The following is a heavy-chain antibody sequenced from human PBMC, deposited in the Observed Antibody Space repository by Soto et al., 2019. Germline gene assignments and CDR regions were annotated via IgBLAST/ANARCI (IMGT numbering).Heavy chain of an antibody. CDR1: GGSISTYY. Sequence: PSETLSLTCSVSGGSISTYYWTWIRQPPGKGLEWIGYISYSGSTNYNPSLKSRLTISLNTSKKHFSLELSSVTAVDTAVYYCARGTRATQYYYYFYGMDVWGQGTTVTVSS. CDR2: ISYSGST. V-gene: IGHV4-59*01. CDR3: ARGTRATQYYYYFYGMDV. J-gene: IGHJ6*02.